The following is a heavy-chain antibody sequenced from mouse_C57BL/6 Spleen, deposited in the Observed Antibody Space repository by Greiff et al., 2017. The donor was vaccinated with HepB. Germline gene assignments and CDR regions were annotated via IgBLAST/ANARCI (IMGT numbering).Heavy chain of an antibody. Sequence: QVQLQQSGAELVRPGTSVKMSCKASGYTFTNYWIGWAKQRPGHGLEWIGDIYPGGGYTNYNEKFKGKATLTADKSSSTAYMQFSSLTSEDSAIYYCARSGGYDGFAYWGQGTLVTVSA. J-gene: IGHJ3*01. CDR1: GYTFTNYW. D-gene: IGHD2-2*01. CDR2: IYPGGGYT. V-gene: IGHV1-63*01. CDR3: ARSGGYDGFAY.